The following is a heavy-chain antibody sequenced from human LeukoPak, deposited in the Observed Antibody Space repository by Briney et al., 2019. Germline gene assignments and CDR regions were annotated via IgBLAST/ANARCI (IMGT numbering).Heavy chain of an antibody. CDR1: GFTFSSYA. J-gene: IGHJ3*02. CDR2: ISGSGGST. CDR3: ARAMSPHDAFDI. Sequence: GGSLRLSCAASGFTFSSYAMSWVRQAPGKGLEWVSLISGSGGSTYYADSVKGRFTISRDNSKNTLYLQMNSLRAEDTAVYYCARAMSPHDAFDIWGQGTMVTVSS. V-gene: IGHV3-23*01. D-gene: IGHD5/OR15-5a*01.